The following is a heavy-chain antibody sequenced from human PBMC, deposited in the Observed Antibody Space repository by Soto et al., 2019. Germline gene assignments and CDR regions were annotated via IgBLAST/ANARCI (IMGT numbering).Heavy chain of an antibody. CDR3: AKRYCSSTSCYTGYYYYYYGMDV. CDR2: ISGSGGST. Sequence: GGSLRLSCAASGFTFSSYAMSWVRQAPGKGLEWVSAISGSGGSTYYADSVKGRFTISRDNSKNTLYLQMNSLRAEDTAVYYCAKRYCSSTSCYTGYYYYYYGMDVWGQGTTVTVSS. CDR1: GFTFSSYA. D-gene: IGHD2-2*02. J-gene: IGHJ6*02. V-gene: IGHV3-23*01.